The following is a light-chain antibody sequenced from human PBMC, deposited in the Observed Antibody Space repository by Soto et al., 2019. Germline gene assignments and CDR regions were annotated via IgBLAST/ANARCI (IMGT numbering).Light chain of an antibody. CDR2: AAS. CDR3: EQSYSMPYT. Sequence: DIQMTQSPSSLSASVGDRVTITCRASQSISSYLNWYQQKPGKAPKLLISAASSLQSGVPSRFSGSGSGTDFTLTISSLQPEDFATYYCEQSYSMPYTFGPGTKLEIK. CDR1: QSISSY. J-gene: IGKJ2*01. V-gene: IGKV1-39*01.